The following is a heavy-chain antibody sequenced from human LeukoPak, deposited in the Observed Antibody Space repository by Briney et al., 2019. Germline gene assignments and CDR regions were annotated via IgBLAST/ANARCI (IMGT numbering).Heavy chain of an antibody. CDR3: AREESGGYFDY. CDR1: GFTGTNYY. D-gene: IGHD2-8*02. V-gene: IGHV1-46*01. CDR2: ISPTGSST. J-gene: IGHJ4*02. Sequence: GASVKLSCKASGFTGTNYYMHWVRQAPGQGLEWMGLISPTGSSTNYAQKFRGRVTMTRDTSTTTVYMELSSLRSEDTPLYYCAREESGGYFDYWGQGTLVTVSS.